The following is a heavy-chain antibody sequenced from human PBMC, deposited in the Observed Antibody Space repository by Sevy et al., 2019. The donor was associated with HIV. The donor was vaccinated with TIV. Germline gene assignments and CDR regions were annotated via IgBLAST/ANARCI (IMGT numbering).Heavy chain of an antibody. Sequence: SETLSLTCAVSGYCMTSGYFWGWIRQSPGKGLEWIGSLYHSGTTYYSPSLKSRVTLSVDTSKNQFSLKVRSVTAADTAVYYCARVDSSGWSDYWGQGTLVTVSS. V-gene: IGHV4-38-2*01. D-gene: IGHD6-13*01. CDR2: LYHSGTT. J-gene: IGHJ4*02. CDR3: ARVDSSGWSDY. CDR1: GYCMTSGYF.